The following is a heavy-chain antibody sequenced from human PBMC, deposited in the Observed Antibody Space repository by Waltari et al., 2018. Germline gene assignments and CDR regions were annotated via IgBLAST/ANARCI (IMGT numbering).Heavy chain of an antibody. D-gene: IGHD1-20*01. CDR2: VYYSGTT. CDR1: GGSIRSYY. Sequence: QVQLQESGPRLVKPSETLSPTCSVAGGSIRSYYWAWIRQSPGTGLQWIGYVYYSGTTNYSPSLKSRVTMSVDSSRNEISLKMTSVTAADTAVYYCARIGYKTYGMDVWGRGTPVTVSS. V-gene: IGHV4-59*01. J-gene: IGHJ6*02. CDR3: ARIGYKTYGMDV.